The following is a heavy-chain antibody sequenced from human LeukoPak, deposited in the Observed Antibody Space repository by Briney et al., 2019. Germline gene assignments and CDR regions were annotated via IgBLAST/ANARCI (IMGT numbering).Heavy chain of an antibody. CDR2: ISRSSTTI. D-gene: IGHD5-12*01. CDR1: GFTFSNYS. CDR3: ARLTGYDWESSYDY. J-gene: IGHJ4*02. Sequence: EGSLRLSCAASGFTFSNYSMNWVRQAPGKGLEWVSYISRSSTTIYYADSVKGRFTISRDNAKNSLYLQMNSLRAEDTAVYYCARLTGYDWESSYDYWGQGTLVTVSS. V-gene: IGHV3-48*01.